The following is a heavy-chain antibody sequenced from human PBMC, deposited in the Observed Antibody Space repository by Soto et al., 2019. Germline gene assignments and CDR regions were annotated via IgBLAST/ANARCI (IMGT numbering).Heavy chain of an antibody. D-gene: IGHD6-19*01. CDR1: GGSISSGGYY. V-gene: IGHV4-31*03. CDR3: ARDRGEWLVRQEAWFDP. Sequence: QVQLQESGPGLVKPSQTLSLTCTVSGGSISSGGYYWSWIRQHPGKGLEWIGYIYYSGSTYYNPSPKSRVTISVDTSKNQFSLKLSSVTAADTAVYYCARDRGEWLVRQEAWFDPWGQGTLVTVSS. CDR2: IYYSGST. J-gene: IGHJ5*02.